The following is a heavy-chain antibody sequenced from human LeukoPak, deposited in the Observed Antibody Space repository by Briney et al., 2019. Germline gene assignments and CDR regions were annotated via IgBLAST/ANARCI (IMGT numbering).Heavy chain of an antibody. J-gene: IGHJ4*02. D-gene: IGHD1/OR15-1a*01. CDR2: IYSGGST. CDR1: GFTVSSNY. V-gene: IGHV3-66*01. Sequence: GGSLRLSCAASGFTVSSNYMSWVRQAPGKGLEWVSVIYSGGSTYYTDSVKGRFTISRDNSKNTLHLQMNSLRAEDTAVYYCARSNCNSCCLGVWCYFDYWGQGTLVTVSS. CDR3: ARSNCNSCCLGVWCYFDY.